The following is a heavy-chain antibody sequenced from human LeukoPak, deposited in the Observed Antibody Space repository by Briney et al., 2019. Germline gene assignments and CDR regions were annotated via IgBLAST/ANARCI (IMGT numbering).Heavy chain of an antibody. CDR3: AKDHCPPYCTNGVCFDY. Sequence: PGGSLRLSCAASGFTFSSYGMHWVRQAPGKGLEWVAFIRFDGSNKYYADSVKGRFTISRDNSKNTLYLQMNSLRAEDTAVYYCAKDHCPPYCTNGVCFDYWGQGTLVTVSS. V-gene: IGHV3-30*02. D-gene: IGHD2-8*01. J-gene: IGHJ4*02. CDR1: GFTFSSYG. CDR2: IRFDGSNK.